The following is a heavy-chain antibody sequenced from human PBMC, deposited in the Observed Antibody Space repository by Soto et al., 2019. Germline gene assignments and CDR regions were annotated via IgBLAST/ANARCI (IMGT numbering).Heavy chain of an antibody. CDR1: GFTFSSYA. J-gene: IGHJ6*02. CDR3: AKRGVWFGEYNYYYYGMDV. CDR2: ISGSGGST. Sequence: GGSLRLSCAASGFTFSSYAMSWVRQAPGKGLEWVSAISGSGGSTYYADSVKGRFTISRDNSKNTLYLQMNSLRAEDTAVYYCAKRGVWFGEYNYYYYGMDVWGQGTTVTVSS. D-gene: IGHD3-10*01. V-gene: IGHV3-23*01.